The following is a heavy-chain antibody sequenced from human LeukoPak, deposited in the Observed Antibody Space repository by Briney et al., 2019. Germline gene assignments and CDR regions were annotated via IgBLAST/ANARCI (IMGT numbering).Heavy chain of an antibody. CDR3: ARRSYYDILTGYYKGAFDI. V-gene: IGHV4-4*02. CDR1: GGSISSSNW. J-gene: IGHJ3*02. D-gene: IGHD3-9*01. CDR2: IYHRGNT. Sequence: PSETLSLTCAVSGGSISSSNWWNWVRQTPGKGLEWIGGIYHRGNTHYNPSLKSRVTISVDTSKNQFSLKLSSVTAADTAVYYCARRSYYDILTGYYKGAFDIWGQGTMVTVSS.